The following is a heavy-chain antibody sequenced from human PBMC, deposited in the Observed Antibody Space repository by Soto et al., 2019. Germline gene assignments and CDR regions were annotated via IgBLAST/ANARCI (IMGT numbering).Heavy chain of an antibody. V-gene: IGHV5-51*01. J-gene: IGHJ3*02. CDR1: GYTFGSYW. CDR2: IYPGDSDT. D-gene: IGHD2-2*01. Sequence: GESLKISCKGSGYTFGSYWIAWVRQMPGKGLEWMGIIYPGDSDTRYSPSFQGQVTISADKSISTAYLQWSSLKASDTAIYYCTRTGNFDIWGQGTMVTVSS. CDR3: TRTGNFDI.